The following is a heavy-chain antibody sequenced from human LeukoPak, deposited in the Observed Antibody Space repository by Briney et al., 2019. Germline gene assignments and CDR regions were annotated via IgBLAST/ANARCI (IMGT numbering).Heavy chain of an antibody. CDR2: INTDGSST. Sequence: GGSLRLSCAASGFTFSSYWMHWVRQAPGKGLVWVSRINTDGSSTSYADSVKGRFTISRDNAKNTLYLQMNSLRAEDTAVYYCASDHKYSSSWNFDYWGQGTLVTVSS. J-gene: IGHJ4*02. CDR3: ASDHKYSSSWNFDY. V-gene: IGHV3-74*01. CDR1: GFTFSSYW. D-gene: IGHD6-13*01.